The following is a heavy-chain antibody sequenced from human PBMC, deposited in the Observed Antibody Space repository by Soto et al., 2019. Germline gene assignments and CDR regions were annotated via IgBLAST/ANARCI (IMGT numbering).Heavy chain of an antibody. V-gene: IGHV3-23*01. D-gene: IGHD1-7*01. Sequence: PGGSLRLSCAASGFTFSSYAMSWVRQAPGKGLEWVSAISGSGGSTYYADSVKGRFTISRDNSKNTLYLQMNSLRAEDTAVYYCAKIRKTTHSWTADDYYFDYWGQGTLVTVSS. CDR3: AKIRKTTHSWTADDYYFDY. CDR2: ISGSGGST. J-gene: IGHJ4*02. CDR1: GFTFSSYA.